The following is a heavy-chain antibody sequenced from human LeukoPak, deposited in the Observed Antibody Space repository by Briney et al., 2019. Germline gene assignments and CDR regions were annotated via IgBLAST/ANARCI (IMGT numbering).Heavy chain of an antibody. J-gene: IGHJ4*02. CDR1: GFTFSTYW. CDR2: INQDGGEK. CDR3: ARVPYSSGWYSFFDH. V-gene: IGHV3-7*04. Sequence: GGSLRLSCAGSGFTFSTYWMTWVRQAPGKGLEWVANINQDGGEKYYVDSVKGRFTISRDNAKNSLSLQMNSLRAEDTAVYHCARVPYSSGWYSFFDHWGQGALVTVSS. D-gene: IGHD6-19*01.